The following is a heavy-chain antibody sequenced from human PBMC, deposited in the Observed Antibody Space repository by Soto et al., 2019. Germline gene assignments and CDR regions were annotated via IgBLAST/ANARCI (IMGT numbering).Heavy chain of an antibody. CDR3: AKDSKGIAAAGTAYYFDY. Sequence: GGSLRLSCAASGFTFSSYAMSWVRQAPGKGLEWVSAISGSGGSTYYADSVKGRFTISRDNSKNTLYLQMNSLRAEDTAVYYCAKDSKGIAAAGTAYYFDYWGQGTLVTVSS. V-gene: IGHV3-23*01. D-gene: IGHD6-13*01. CDR1: GFTFSSYA. CDR2: ISGSGGST. J-gene: IGHJ4*02.